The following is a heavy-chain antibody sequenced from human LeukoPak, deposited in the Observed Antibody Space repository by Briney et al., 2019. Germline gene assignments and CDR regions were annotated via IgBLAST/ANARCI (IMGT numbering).Heavy chain of an antibody. Sequence: GGSLRLSCAASGFAFSGYAMSWVRQAPGKGLEWVSAISGSGSASCYADSVKGRFTISRDSSKNTLYLQMNSLRAEDTAVYYCAKRNVGTFDYWGQGTLVTVSS. V-gene: IGHV3-23*01. D-gene: IGHD7-27*01. CDR2: ISGSGSAS. CDR3: AKRNVGTFDY. CDR1: GFAFSGYA. J-gene: IGHJ4*02.